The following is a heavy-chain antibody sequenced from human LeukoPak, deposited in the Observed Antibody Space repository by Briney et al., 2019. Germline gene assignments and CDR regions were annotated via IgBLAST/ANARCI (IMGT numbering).Heavy chain of an antibody. CDR2: INLSGGTT. CDR1: GFTFNNYS. Sequence: PGGSLRLSCAASGFTFNNYSMTWVRQAPGKGLEWVSAINLSGGTTYYADSVKGRFTISRDNVKNTQQLQMNRLRVEDTAIYFCAKGVYYGDYWGEGTLV. J-gene: IGHJ4*02. CDR3: AKGVYYGDY. V-gene: IGHV3-23*01.